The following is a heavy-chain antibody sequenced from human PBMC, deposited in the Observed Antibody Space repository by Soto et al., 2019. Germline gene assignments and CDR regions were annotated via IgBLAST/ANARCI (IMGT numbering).Heavy chain of an antibody. J-gene: IGHJ4*02. CDR1: GFTFSSYA. Sequence: GGSLRLSCAASGFTFSSYAMSWVRQAPGKGLEWVSAISGSGGSTYYADSVKGRFTISRDNSKNTLYLQMNSLRAEGTAVYYCAKAREVLMVYAPISWGQGTLVTVSS. CDR3: AKAREVLMVYAPIS. V-gene: IGHV3-23*01. D-gene: IGHD2-8*01. CDR2: ISGSGGST.